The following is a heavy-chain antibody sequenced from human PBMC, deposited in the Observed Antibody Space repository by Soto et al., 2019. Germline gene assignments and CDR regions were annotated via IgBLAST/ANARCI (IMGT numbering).Heavy chain of an antibody. CDR1: GDSVSSNSAA. CDR2: TYYRSKWYN. CDR3: ARDLLLDYYDSSGYYLNFDY. Sequence: SQTLSLTCAISGDSVSSNSAAWNWIRQSPSRGLEWLGRTYYRSKWYNDYAVSVKSRITINPDTSKNQFSLQLNSVTPEDTAVYYCARDLLLDYYDSSGYYLNFDYWGQGTLVTVSS. D-gene: IGHD3-22*01. J-gene: IGHJ4*02. V-gene: IGHV6-1*01.